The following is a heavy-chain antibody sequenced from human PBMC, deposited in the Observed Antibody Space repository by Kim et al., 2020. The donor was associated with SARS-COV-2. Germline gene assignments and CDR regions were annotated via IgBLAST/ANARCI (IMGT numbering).Heavy chain of an antibody. V-gene: IGHV3-23*01. CDR3: ARRVAGAFNF. CDR2: ITGDYRT. J-gene: IGHJ3*01. CDR1: GFMFKIFS. Sequence: GGSLRLSCAASGFMFKIFSMGWVRQAPGKGLECVSAITGDYRTYYADSVRGRFTISRDNSNNMLYLHMDSLRAEDTALYYCARRVAGAFNFWGQGTVVT.